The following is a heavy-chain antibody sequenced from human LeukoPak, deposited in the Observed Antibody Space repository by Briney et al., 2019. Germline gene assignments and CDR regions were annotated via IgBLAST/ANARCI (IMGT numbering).Heavy chain of an antibody. Sequence: GASVKVSCKTSGYTFTNYGITWVRQAPGQGLEWMGWISPYNGDTNYARKLRGRVTMTTDTSTSTAYMEVRSLTYDDTAVYCCARGGGSVWYEFDYWGQGTLVTVSS. CDR1: GYTFTNYG. J-gene: IGHJ4*02. V-gene: IGHV1-18*01. CDR3: ARGGGSVWYEFDY. CDR2: ISPYNGDT. D-gene: IGHD6-19*01.